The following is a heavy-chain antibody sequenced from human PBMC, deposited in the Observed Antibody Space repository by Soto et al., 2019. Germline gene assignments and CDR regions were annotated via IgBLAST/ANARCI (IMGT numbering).Heavy chain of an antibody. CDR1: GGPISSYY. CDR2: IYYSGST. J-gene: IGHJ3*02. CDR3: ASGFGLRPETFDI. Sequence: QVQLQESGPGLVKPSETLSLTCTVSGGPISSYYWSWIRQPPGKGLEWIGYIYYSGSTNYNPSLKGRVTLSLDTSENQFSLKLSFVTAADTAVYYCASGFGLRPETFDIWGQGTMVTVSS. V-gene: IGHV4-59*08. D-gene: IGHD2-21*02.